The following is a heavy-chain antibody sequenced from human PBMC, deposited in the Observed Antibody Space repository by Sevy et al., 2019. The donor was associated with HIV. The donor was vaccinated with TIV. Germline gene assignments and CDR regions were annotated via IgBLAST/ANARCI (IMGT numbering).Heavy chain of an antibody. Sequence: GGSLRLSCAASGFTFSDYAIHWVRQAPGKGLEWLAVISYHGRNQFYADSVRGRFTISRDDSKNTVYLQMNSLRPEDTAVYYCAKDPDRSSSWYDYWGQGTLVTVSS. CDR1: GFTFSDYA. CDR2: ISYHGRNQ. D-gene: IGHD6-13*01. V-gene: IGHV3-30*04. J-gene: IGHJ4*02. CDR3: AKDPDRSSSWYDY.